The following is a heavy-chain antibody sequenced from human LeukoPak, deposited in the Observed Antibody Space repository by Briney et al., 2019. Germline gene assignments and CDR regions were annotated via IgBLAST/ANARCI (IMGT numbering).Heavy chain of an antibody. D-gene: IGHD3-3*01. V-gene: IGHV4-34*01. CDR1: GGSFRGYY. CDR3: ARGPRITIFGVVIRYWFDP. Sequence: PSETLSLTCAVYGGSFRGYYWSWIRQPPGKGLEWFGEINHSGSTNYNPSLKSRVTISVDTSKNQFSLKLSSVTAADTAVYYCARGPRITIFGVVIRYWFDPWGQGTLVTVSS. J-gene: IGHJ5*02. CDR2: INHSGST.